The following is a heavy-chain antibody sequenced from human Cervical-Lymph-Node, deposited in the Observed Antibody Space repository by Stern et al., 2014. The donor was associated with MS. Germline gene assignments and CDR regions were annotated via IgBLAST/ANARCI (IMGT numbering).Heavy chain of an antibody. Sequence: VQLVESGPGLVKPSQTLSLTCTVSGGSISSGDYYWSWIRQHPGKGREWIGYIYYSGSTHYNPSLKSRVTISIDTSKNQFSLKLNSVTAADTAVYSCARGGAVAGQTFYFDQWGQGTLVTVSS. J-gene: IGHJ4*02. CDR2: IYYSGST. V-gene: IGHV4-31*03. D-gene: IGHD6-19*01. CDR1: GGSISSGDYY. CDR3: ARGGAVAGQTFYFDQ.